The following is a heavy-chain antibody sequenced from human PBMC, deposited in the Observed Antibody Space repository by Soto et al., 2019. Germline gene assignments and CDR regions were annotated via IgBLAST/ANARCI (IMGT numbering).Heavy chain of an antibody. CDR2: IYYSGST. V-gene: IGHV4-59*01. J-gene: IGHJ4*02. D-gene: IGHD3-10*01. CDR3: ARAYGSGSYYEYYFDY. CDR1: GGSISRYY. Sequence: SETLSLTCTVSGGSISRYYWNWIRQPPGKGLEWIGYIYYSGSTNYNPSLKSRVTISVDTSKNQFSLKLSSVTAADTAMYYCARAYGSGSYYEYYFDYWGQGTLVTV.